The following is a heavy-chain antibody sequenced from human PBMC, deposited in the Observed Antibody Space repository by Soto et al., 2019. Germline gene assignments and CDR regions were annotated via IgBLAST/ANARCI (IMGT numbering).Heavy chain of an antibody. V-gene: IGHV4-31*03. Sequence: SETLSLTCTVSRGSISSGGYYWSWIRQHPVKGLEWIGYIYYSGSTYYNPSLTSRATISVDTSKSQFSLKLSSVTAADTAVYYCARGPPLYYYDSSGLYRFDPWGQGTLVTVSS. CDR1: RGSISSGGYY. CDR3: ARGPPLYYYDSSGLYRFDP. CDR2: IYYSGST. J-gene: IGHJ5*02. D-gene: IGHD3-22*01.